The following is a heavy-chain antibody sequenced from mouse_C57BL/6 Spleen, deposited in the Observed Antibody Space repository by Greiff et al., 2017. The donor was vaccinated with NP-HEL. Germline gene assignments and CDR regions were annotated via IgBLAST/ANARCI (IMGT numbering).Heavy chain of an antibody. CDR1: GFTFSSYG. Sequence: EVHLVESGGDLVKPGGSLKLSCAASGFTFSSYGMSWVRQTPDKRLEWVATISSGGSYTYYPDSVQGRFTISRDNAKNTLYLQMSSLKSEDTAMYYCARQNEGHYAMDYWGQGTSVTVSS. CDR3: ARQNEGHYAMDY. J-gene: IGHJ4*01. CDR2: ISSGGSYT. V-gene: IGHV5-6*01.